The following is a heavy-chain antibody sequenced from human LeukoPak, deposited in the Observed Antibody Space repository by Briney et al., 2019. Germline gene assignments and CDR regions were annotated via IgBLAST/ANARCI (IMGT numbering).Heavy chain of an antibody. CDR2: FRAGGGSA. Sequence: PGASMRLSCAASGSTFSNYAMSWVRQAPGKGLEWVSAFRAGGGSAYYADSVKGRLTISRDNSKNTLYLQMNSLRADDTALYYCAKDLGYCGGDCYSGFDYWGQGTLVTVSS. J-gene: IGHJ4*02. V-gene: IGHV3-23*01. CDR3: AKDLGYCGGDCYSGFDY. D-gene: IGHD2-21*02. CDR1: GSTFSNYA.